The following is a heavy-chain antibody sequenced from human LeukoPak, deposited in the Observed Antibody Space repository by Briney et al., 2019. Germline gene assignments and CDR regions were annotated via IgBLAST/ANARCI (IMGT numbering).Heavy chain of an antibody. Sequence: GGSLRLSCAASGFTFSSYTMYWVRQAPGKGLEWVALIPYDEDNKYYADSVKGRFTISRDNSKSTLYLQMNSLRAEDTAVYYCARDSPSPRERFGAFDIWGQGTMVTVSS. CDR2: IPYDEDNK. J-gene: IGHJ3*02. CDR1: GFTFSSYT. D-gene: IGHD3-16*01. V-gene: IGHV3-30-3*01. CDR3: ARDSPSPRERFGAFDI.